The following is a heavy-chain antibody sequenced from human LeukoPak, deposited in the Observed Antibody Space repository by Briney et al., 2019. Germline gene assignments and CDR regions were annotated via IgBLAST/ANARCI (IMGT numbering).Heavy chain of an antibody. CDR1: GFTFSDYY. CDR3: SRGTYPYSSDT. D-gene: IGHD3-10*01. V-gene: IGHV3-74*01. Sequence: GGSLRLSCAASGFTFSDYYMHWVRQAPGKGLLWISHINGDGSRTGYADSVKGRFTISRDNAKNILYLQMNSLRAEDTAVYYCSRGTYPYSSDTWGQGALVTVSS. J-gene: IGHJ5*02. CDR2: INGDGSRT.